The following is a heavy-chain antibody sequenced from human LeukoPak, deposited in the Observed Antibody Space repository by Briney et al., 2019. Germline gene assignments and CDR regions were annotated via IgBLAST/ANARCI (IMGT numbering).Heavy chain of an antibody. CDR1: GDSISSGDYY. Sequence: SETLSLTCTVSGDSISSGDYYWSWIRQSPGKGLEWIGYIYHSGSTDYNPSLKSRVTISVDTFRNQFSLKLTSVTAADTAIYYCAKSDYYGASDYWGQGTLVTVSS. CDR3: AKSDYYGASDY. CDR2: IYHSGST. J-gene: IGHJ4*02. D-gene: IGHD3-10*01. V-gene: IGHV4-61*08.